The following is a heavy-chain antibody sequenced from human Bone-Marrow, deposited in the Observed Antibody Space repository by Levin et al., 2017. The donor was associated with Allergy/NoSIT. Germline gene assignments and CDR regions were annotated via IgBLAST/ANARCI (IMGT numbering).Heavy chain of an antibody. J-gene: IGHJ5*02. CDR2: LYYRSTI. CDR3: ARGEDTGWFDP. Sequence: KTSETLSLTCTVSGESISGGRSYWGWIRQPPGRGLEWIGSLYYRSTIYYNPSLKGRVTISVDTSKNQFSLKATSVTAADTAVYYCARGEDTGWFDPWGQGTLVTVSS. D-gene: IGHD1-14*01. V-gene: IGHV4-39*07. CDR1: GESISGGRSY.